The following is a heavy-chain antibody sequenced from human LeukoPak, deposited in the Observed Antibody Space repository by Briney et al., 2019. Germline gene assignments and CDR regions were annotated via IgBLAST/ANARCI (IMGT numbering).Heavy chain of an antibody. J-gene: IGHJ3*02. V-gene: IGHV4-34*01. D-gene: IGHD3-9*01. CDR1: GGSFSGYY. CDR3: ARDRVLRYFDWSASGGAFDI. Sequence: PSETLSLTCAVYGGSFSGYYWSWIRLPPGKGLEWIGEINHSGSTNYNPSLKSRVTISVDTSKNQFSLKLSSVTAADTAVYYCARDRVLRYFDWSASGGAFDIWGQGTMVTVSS. CDR2: INHSGST.